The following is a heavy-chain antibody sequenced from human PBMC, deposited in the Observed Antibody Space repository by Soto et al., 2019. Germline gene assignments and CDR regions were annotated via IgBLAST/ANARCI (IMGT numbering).Heavy chain of an antibody. V-gene: IGHV3-23*01. CDR1: GFTFSSYA. D-gene: IGHD6-13*01. J-gene: IGHJ4*02. CDR3: DNSAPHRSSWHQNVDY. Sequence: GGSLRLSCAASGFTFSSYAMSWVRQAPGKGLEWVSAISGSGGSTYYADSVKGRFTISRDNSKNTLYLQMNSLRAEDTVVYSSDNSAPHRSSWHQNVDYWGQGTLVTVSS. CDR2: ISGSGGST.